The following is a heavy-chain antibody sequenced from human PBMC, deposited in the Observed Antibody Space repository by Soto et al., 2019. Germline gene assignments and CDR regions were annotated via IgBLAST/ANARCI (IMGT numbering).Heavy chain of an antibody. CDR1: GGSISSYY. J-gene: IGHJ3*02. CDR2: IYYSGST. Sequence: SETLSLTCTVSGGSISSYYWSWIRQPPGKGLEWIGYIYYSGSTDYNPSLKSRVTISVDTSKNQFSLKLSSVTAADTAVYYCGRVWGGAFDIWGQGTMVTVSS. D-gene: IGHD3-10*01. CDR3: GRVWGGAFDI. V-gene: IGHV4-59*01.